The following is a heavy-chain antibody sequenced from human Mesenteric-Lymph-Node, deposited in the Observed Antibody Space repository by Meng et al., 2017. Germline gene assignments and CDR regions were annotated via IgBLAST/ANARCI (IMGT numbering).Heavy chain of an antibody. V-gene: IGHV4-39*01. J-gene: IGHJ4*02. CDR1: GGSISSSSYY. D-gene: IGHD6-19*01. CDR2: IYYSGST. Sequence: QLQLQESGPGMVKPSETVSLTCTVSGGSISSSSYYWGWIRQPPGKGLEWIGSIYYSGSTYYNPPLKSRVTISVDTSKNQFSLKLSSVTAADTAVYYCARIAVAGTFDYWGQGTLVTVSS. CDR3: ARIAVAGTFDY.